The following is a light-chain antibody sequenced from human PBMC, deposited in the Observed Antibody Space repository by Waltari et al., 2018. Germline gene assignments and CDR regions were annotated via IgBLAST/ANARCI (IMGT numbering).Light chain of an antibody. V-gene: IGKV3-15*01. CDR2: DAS. CDR1: QSLATN. CDR3: QQYNRWPPIT. J-gene: IGKJ5*01. Sequence: EVVMTQSPATLSVSPGERDPLPCRASQSLATNLAWYQQKPGQPPRLLVYDASTRAPSIPARFKGSGSGTEFTLTISSLQSEDSAVYYCQQYNRWPPITFGQGTRLEI.